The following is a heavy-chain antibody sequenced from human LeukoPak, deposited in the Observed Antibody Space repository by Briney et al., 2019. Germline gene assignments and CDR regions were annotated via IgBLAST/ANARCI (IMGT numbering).Heavy chain of an antibody. Sequence: SETLSLTCTVSGGSISSSSYYWGWIRQPPGKGLEWIGSIYYSGSTYYNPSLKSRVTISVDTSKNQFSLKLSSVTAADTAVYYCARGAWGYYDSSGYYLIFDYWGQGTLVTVSS. CDR1: GGSISSSSYY. J-gene: IGHJ4*02. D-gene: IGHD3-22*01. CDR3: ARGAWGYYDSSGYYLIFDY. V-gene: IGHV4-39*07. CDR2: IYYSGST.